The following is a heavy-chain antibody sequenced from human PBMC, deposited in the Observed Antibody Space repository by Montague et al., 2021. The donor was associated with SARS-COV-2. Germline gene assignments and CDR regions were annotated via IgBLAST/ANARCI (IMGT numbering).Heavy chain of an antibody. D-gene: IGHD4-23*01. CDR2: IYFSGST. V-gene: IGHV4-39*01. CDR1: GGSISSSSHY. CDR3: ARWDPQTLTMIGLRGKSASDY. Sequence: SETLSLTCSVSGGSISSSSHYWGWIRQPPGKGLEWIGSIYFSGSTYYNPSLRSRVTISVDTSKSQFSLKLSSVSAADTGVYYCARWDPQTLTMIGLRGKSASDYWSQGTLVTVSS. J-gene: IGHJ4*02.